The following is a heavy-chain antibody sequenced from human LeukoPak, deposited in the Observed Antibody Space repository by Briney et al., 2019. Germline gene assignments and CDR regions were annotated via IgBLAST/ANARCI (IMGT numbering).Heavy chain of an antibody. CDR1: GFIFNNYA. Sequence: GRSLRLSCAGSGFIFNNYAMHWVRQPPGKGLEWVSGISWNSGSIDYADSVKGRFTISRGNAKNSLYLQMNSLRVEDTAVYYCARGRPHGNDYWGQGTLVTVSS. V-gene: IGHV3-9*01. CDR3: ARGRPHGNDY. CDR2: ISWNSGSI. D-gene: IGHD4-23*01. J-gene: IGHJ4*02.